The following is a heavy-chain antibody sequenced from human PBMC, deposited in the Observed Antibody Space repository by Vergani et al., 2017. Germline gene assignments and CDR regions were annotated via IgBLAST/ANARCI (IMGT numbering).Heavy chain of an antibody. J-gene: IGHJ3*02. CDR2: IIPIFGTA. V-gene: IGHV1-69*18. CDR1: GGTFSSYA. CDR3: ARWLPPSVTRYGDYGGAFDI. D-gene: IGHD4-17*01. Sequence: QVQLVQSGAEVKKPGSSVKVSCKASGGTFSSYAISWVRQAPGQGLEWMGRIIPIFGTANYAQKFQGRVTITADESTSTAYMELSSLRSEDTAVYYCARWLPPSVTRYGDYGGAFDIWGQGTMVTVSS.